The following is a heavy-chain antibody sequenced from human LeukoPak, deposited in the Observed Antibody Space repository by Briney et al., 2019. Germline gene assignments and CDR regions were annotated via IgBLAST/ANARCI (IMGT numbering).Heavy chain of an antibody. CDR1: GGSFSGYY. D-gene: IGHD2-15*01. V-gene: IGHV4-34*01. CDR3: ARDGDNCSGGSCYLS. CDR2: INHSGNT. Sequence: SETLSLTCAVYGGSFSGYYWSWIRQPPGKGLEWIGEINHSGNTNYNPSLKSRVTISVDTSKNQFSLKLSSVTAADTAVYYCARDGDNCSGGSCYLSWGQGTLVTVSS. J-gene: IGHJ4*02.